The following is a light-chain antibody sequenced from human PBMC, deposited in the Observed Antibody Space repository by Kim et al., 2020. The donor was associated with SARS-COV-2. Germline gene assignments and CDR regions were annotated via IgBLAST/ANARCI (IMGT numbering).Light chain of an antibody. CDR2: EDN. CDR1: SGSFASNY. Sequence: NFMLTQPHSVSESPGKTVTISCTRSSGSFASNYVQWYQQRPGSAPTTVIYEDNQRPSGVPDRFSGSIDSSSKSATLTISGLKTEDEGDYYCQSYDSRNHVIFGGGTQLTVL. V-gene: IGLV6-57*03. CDR3: QSYDSRNHVI. J-gene: IGLJ2*01.